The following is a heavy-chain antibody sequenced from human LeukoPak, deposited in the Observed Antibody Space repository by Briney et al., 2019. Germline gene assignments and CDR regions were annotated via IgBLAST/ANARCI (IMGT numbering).Heavy chain of an antibody. CDR1: GYTFTDYY. CDR3: ARAGGGLDY. J-gene: IGHJ4*02. D-gene: IGHD2-15*01. CDR2: INPNSGGT. V-gene: IGHV1-2*02. Sequence: ASVKVSCKASGYTFTDYYIHWVRQAPGQGLEWMGWINPNSGGTNYPQDFQGRVTMTRDTSISTAYMELSRLTSDDTAVYYCARAGGGLDYWGQGILVTVSS.